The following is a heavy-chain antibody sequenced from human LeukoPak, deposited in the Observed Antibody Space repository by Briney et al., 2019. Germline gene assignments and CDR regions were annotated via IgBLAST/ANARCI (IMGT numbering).Heavy chain of an antibody. CDR3: ANDGAYYDSSTDAFDI. CDR1: GFTFTNHG. V-gene: IGHV3-23*01. J-gene: IGHJ3*02. CDR2: ISGSGGST. Sequence: AGGSLRLSCAASGFTFTNHGMHWVRQAPGKGLEWVSAISGSGGSTYYADSVKGRFIISRDNSKNTLYLQMNSLRAEDTAVYYCANDGAYYDSSTDAFDIWGQGTMVTVSS. D-gene: IGHD3-22*01.